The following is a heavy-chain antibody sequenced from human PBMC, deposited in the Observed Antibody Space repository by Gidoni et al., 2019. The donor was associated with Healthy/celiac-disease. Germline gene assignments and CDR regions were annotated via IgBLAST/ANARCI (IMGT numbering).Heavy chain of an antibody. Sequence: EVQLVESGGGLVQPGGYLRPSCAASGFTFSSYWMRWFRQAPGKGLEWVANIKQDGSEKYYVDSVKGRFTISRDNAKNSLYLQMNSLRAEDTAVYYCARVPRSGYCSGGSCYSGGGADYWGQGTLVTVSS. CDR1: GFTFSSYW. D-gene: IGHD2-15*01. CDR2: IKQDGSEK. CDR3: ARVPRSGYCSGGSCYSGGGADY. V-gene: IGHV3-7*05. J-gene: IGHJ4*02.